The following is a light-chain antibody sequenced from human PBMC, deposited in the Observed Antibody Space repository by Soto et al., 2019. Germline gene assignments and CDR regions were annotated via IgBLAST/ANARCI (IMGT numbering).Light chain of an antibody. J-gene: IGKJ1*01. CDR1: QSISSY. CDR2: AAS. Sequence: DIQMTQSPSSLSASVGDRVTITCRASQSISSYLNWYQQKPGKAPKLLIYAASSLQSGVPSRFSGSGSGTDFTPTNSSLRPKDFATYYCQQSYSTPWTLGQGTKVEIK. V-gene: IGKV1-39*01. CDR3: QQSYSTPWT.